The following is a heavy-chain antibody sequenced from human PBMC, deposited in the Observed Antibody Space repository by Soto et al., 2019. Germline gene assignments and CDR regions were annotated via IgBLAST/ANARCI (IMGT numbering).Heavy chain of an antibody. V-gene: IGHV3-23*01. Sequence: EEKRLESGGSLVQPGGSLSHSCRVSRFTATSNGVSCVRQATGMALEWVSGISPNGQGIRYADSVKGRFTISRNISMNTVCVQMDSLRAEDTAVYYCAKDRHDPRDYFHYWGQGTLVTVSS. D-gene: IGHD3-16*01. CDR2: ISPNGQGI. CDR1: RFTATSNG. J-gene: IGHJ4*02. CDR3: AKDRHDPRDYFHY.